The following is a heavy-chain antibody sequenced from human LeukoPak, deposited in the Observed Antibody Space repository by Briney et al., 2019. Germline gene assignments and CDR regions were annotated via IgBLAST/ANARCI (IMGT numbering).Heavy chain of an antibody. V-gene: IGHV3-21*01. CDR3: ARAIRTGAFDI. CDR2: IRSSSSDI. J-gene: IGHJ3*02. D-gene: IGHD1-26*01. Sequence: PGGSLRLSCAASGFTFSSYSMNWVRQAPGKGLEWVSFIRSSSSDIYYADSMKGRFTISRDNANNSLYLQMNTLRAEDTAVYYCARAIRTGAFDIWGQGTMVTVSS. CDR1: GFTFSSYS.